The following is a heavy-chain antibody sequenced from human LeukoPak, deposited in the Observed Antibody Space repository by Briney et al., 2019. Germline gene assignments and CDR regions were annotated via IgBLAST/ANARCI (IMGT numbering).Heavy chain of an antibody. Sequence: PSETLSLTCTVSGGSISSYYWSWIRQPPGEGLEWIGEINHSGSTNYNPSLKSRVTTSVDTSKNQFSLKLSSVTAADTAVYYCARVGAKYYFDYWGQGTLVTVSS. CDR2: INHSGST. V-gene: IGHV4-34*01. CDR3: ARVGAKYYFDY. CDR1: GGSISSYY. J-gene: IGHJ4*02. D-gene: IGHD1-26*01.